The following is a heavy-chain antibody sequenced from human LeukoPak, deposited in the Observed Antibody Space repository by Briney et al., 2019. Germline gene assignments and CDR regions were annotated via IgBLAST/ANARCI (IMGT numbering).Heavy chain of an antibody. Sequence: PSETLSLTCAVSGYSISSGYYWGWIRQPPGKGLEWIGSIYHSGSTYYNPSLKSRVTISVDTSKNQFSLKLSSVTAASTAVYYCARLETQLIVVVPAAFDYWGQGTLVTVSP. CDR2: IYHSGST. CDR1: GYSISSGYY. D-gene: IGHD2-2*01. V-gene: IGHV4-38-2*01. J-gene: IGHJ4*02. CDR3: ARLETQLIVVVPAAFDY.